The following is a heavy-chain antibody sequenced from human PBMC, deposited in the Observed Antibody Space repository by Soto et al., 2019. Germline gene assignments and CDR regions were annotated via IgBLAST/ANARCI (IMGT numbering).Heavy chain of an antibody. V-gene: IGHV1-3*01. D-gene: IGHD6-19*01. CDR1: GYTFTSYA. Sequence: QVQLVQSGAEVKKPGASVMVSCKASGYTFTSYAMHWVRQAPGQRLEWMGWINAGNGNTKYSQKFQGRVTITRDTSASTAYMELSSLRSEDTAVYYCARVIGGWFYFDYWGQGTLVTVSS. J-gene: IGHJ4*02. CDR2: INAGNGNT. CDR3: ARVIGGWFYFDY.